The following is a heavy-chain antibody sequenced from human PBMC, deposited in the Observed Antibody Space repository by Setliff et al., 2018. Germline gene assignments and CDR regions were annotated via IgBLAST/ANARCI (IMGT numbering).Heavy chain of an antibody. D-gene: IGHD3-16*01. Sequence: SETLSLTCIVPGGSIGTWYWSWVRQPPGRPLEWIGYISYSGNSNYNPSLNSRVTISLDTSKNQFSLKLSSVTAADTAVYFCARRPLYNTLDDWGQGTLVTVSS. CDR1: GGSIGTWY. CDR3: ARRPLYNTLDD. V-gene: IGHV4-59*12. CDR2: ISYSGNS. J-gene: IGHJ4*02.